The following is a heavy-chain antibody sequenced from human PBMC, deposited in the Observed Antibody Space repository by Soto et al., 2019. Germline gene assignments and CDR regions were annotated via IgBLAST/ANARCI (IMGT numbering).Heavy chain of an antibody. J-gene: IGHJ6*02. CDR2: INSDGSST. CDR1: GFTLSSYW. CDR3: AGTTPSSTYYYYDMDV. Sequence: PGGSLRLSCAASGFTLSSYWMNWVRQAPGKGLVWVSHINSDGSSTSYADSVKGRFTISRDNAKNTLYLQMNSLRAEDTAVYYCAGTTPSSTYYYYDMDVWGQGTTVTSP. D-gene: IGHD2-15*01. V-gene: IGHV3-74*01.